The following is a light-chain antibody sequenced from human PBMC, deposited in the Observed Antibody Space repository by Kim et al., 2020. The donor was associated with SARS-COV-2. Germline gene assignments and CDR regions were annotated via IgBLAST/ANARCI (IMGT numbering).Light chain of an antibody. CDR3: QQYNNWPLT. CDR2: GAS. J-gene: IGKJ4*01. Sequence: EIVMTQSPGTLSVSPGEGATLSCRASQSVSTNLAWYRQKPGQAPRLLIYGASTRATGIPARFSGSGSGTEFTLTISSLQSEDFAVYFCQQYNNWPLTFGGGTKLEI. CDR1: QSVSTN. V-gene: IGKV3-15*01.